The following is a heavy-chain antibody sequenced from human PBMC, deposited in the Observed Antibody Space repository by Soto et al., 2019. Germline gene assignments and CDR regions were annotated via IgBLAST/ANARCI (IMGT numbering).Heavy chain of an antibody. Sequence: GSVEVSCKASGYTFTGYYIHWVRQAAGQGLEWMGWINPNTGVTNYAQKFRDWVTMTRDTSISTAYMELTRLKSDDTAVFYCARDSRSITASRTYGMDVWGQGPTLTVSS. CDR3: ARDSRSITASRTYGMDV. CDR1: GYTFTGYY. CDR2: INPNTGVT. V-gene: IGHV1-2*04. D-gene: IGHD6-13*01. J-gene: IGHJ6*02.